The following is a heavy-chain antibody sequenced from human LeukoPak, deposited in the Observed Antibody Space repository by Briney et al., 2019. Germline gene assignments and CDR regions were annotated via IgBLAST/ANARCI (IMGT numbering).Heavy chain of an antibody. V-gene: IGHV4-39*01. J-gene: IGHJ4*02. CDR3: ARHFCGGDCYFFDY. D-gene: IGHD2-21*02. CDR1: GGSISSSSYY. Sequence: SETLSLTCTVSGGSISSSSYYWGWTRQPPGKGLEWIGSIYYSGSTYYNPSLKSRVTISVDTSKNQFSLKLSSVTAADTAVYYCARHFCGGDCYFFDYWGQGTLVTVSS. CDR2: IYYSGST.